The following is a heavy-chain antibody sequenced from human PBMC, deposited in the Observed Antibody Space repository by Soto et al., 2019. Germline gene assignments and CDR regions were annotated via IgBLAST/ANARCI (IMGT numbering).Heavy chain of an antibody. CDR2: IIPIFGTA. V-gene: IGHV1-69*13. J-gene: IGHJ6*02. Sequence: GASVKVSCKASGGTFSSYAISWVRQAPGQGLEWMGGIIPIFGTANYAQKFQGRVTITADESTSTAYMELSSLRSEDTAVYYCARLYYYDSSGPETDGMDAWGQGTTVTVSS. CDR3: ARLYYYDSSGPETDGMDA. D-gene: IGHD3-22*01. CDR1: GGTFSSYA.